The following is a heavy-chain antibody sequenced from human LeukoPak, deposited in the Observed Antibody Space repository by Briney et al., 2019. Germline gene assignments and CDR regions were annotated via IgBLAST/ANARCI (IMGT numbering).Heavy chain of an antibody. CDR2: IYHSGST. Sequence: PSETLSLTCTVSGGSISSSSYYWGWIRQPPGKGLEWIGSIYHSGSTYYNPSLKSRVTISVDTSKNQFSLKLSSVTAADTAVYYCARDSSGWYKDYWGQGTLVTVSS. D-gene: IGHD6-19*01. V-gene: IGHV4-39*07. CDR3: ARDSSGWYKDY. J-gene: IGHJ4*02. CDR1: GGSISSSSYY.